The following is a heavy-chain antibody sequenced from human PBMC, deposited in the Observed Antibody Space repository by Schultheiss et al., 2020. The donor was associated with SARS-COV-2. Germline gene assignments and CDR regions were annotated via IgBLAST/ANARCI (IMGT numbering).Heavy chain of an antibody. CDR1: GGSFSGYY. CDR3: ARWSRAAAGIFDY. D-gene: IGHD6-13*01. Sequence: SETLSLTCAVYGGSFSGYYWSWIRQPPGKGLEWIGEINHSGSTNYNPSLKSRVTISVDTSKNQFSLKLSSVTAADTAVYYCARWSRAAAGIFDYWGQGTLVTVSS. J-gene: IGHJ4*02. CDR2: INHSGST. V-gene: IGHV4-34*01.